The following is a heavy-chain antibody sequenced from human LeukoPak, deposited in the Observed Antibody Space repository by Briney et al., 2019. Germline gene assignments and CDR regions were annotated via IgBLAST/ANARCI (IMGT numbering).Heavy chain of an antibody. CDR2: ISSSSSYI. Sequence: MSGGSLRLSCAASGFTFSSYSMNWVRQAPGKGLEWVSSISSSSSYIYYADSVKGRFTISRDYAKNSLYLQMNSLRAEDTAVYYCATEMATTEYYFDYWGQGTLVTVSS. D-gene: IGHD5-24*01. V-gene: IGHV3-21*01. CDR1: GFTFSSYS. CDR3: ATEMATTEYYFDY. J-gene: IGHJ4*02.